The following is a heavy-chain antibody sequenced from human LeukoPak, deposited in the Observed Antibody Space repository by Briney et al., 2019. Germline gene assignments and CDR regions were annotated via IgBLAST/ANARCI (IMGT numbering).Heavy chain of an antibody. CDR2: INPNSGGT. V-gene: IGHV1-2*02. J-gene: IGHJ5*02. CDR3: ARVGCGGDCYPYNWSGP. Sequence: ASVKVSCKASGYTFTGYYMHWVRQAPGQGLEWVGWINPNSGGTNYAQKFQGRVTMTRDTSISTSYLELNRLRSDDTAVYYCARVGCGGDCYPYNWSGPWGQGTLVTVSS. D-gene: IGHD2-21*01. CDR1: GYTFTGYY.